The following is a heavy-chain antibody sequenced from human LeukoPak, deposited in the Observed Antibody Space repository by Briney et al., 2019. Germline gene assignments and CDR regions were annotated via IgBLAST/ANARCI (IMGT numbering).Heavy chain of an antibody. V-gene: IGHV4-34*01. CDR2: INHSGST. D-gene: IGHD1-26*01. J-gene: IGHJ4*02. CDR1: GFTFSNAW. CDR3: ARGSGSYYGIIDY. Sequence: LRLSCAASGFTFSNAWMSWVRQAPGKGLEWIGEINHSGSTNYNPSLKSRVTISVDTSKNQFSLKLSSVTAADTAVYYCARGSGSYYGIIDYWGQGTLVTVSS.